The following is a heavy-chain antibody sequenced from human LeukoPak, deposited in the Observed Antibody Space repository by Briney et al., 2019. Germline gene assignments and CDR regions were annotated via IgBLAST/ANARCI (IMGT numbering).Heavy chain of an antibody. J-gene: IGHJ4*02. CDR3: ARGTVPTYYYDSSGYPLGY. D-gene: IGHD3-22*01. CDR2: IIPIFGTA. Sequence: ASVKVSCKASGGTFSSYAISWVRQAPGQGLEWMGGIIPIFGTANYAQKFQGRVTITRDTSASTAYMELSSLRSEDTAVYYCARGTVPTYYYDSSGYPLGYWGQGTLVTVSS. V-gene: IGHV1-69*05. CDR1: GGTFSSYA.